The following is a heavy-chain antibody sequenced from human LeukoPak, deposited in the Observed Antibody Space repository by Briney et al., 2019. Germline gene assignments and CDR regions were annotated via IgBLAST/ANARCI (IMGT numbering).Heavy chain of an antibody. J-gene: IGHJ5*02. CDR3: TRMSREAPGLPDL. D-gene: IGHD5-24*01. CDR1: GFTFSNYV. Sequence: GGSLRLSCAASGFTFSNYVMSWVRQAPGKGLEWVSVISHSGGSTYYADSVKGRFTISRDNSKNALYLQIGSLRADDTAVYYCTRMSREAPGLPDLWGQGTLVTVSS. V-gene: IGHV3-23*01. CDR2: ISHSGGST.